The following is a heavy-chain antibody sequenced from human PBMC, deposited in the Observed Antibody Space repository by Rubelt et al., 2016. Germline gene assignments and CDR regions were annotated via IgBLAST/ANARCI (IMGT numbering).Heavy chain of an antibody. J-gene: IGHJ1*01. CDR3: ARRYNYCSGGSCYSYFQH. Sequence: QLQLQESGPGLVKPSETLSLTCTVSGGSISSSSYYWGWIRQPPGKGLEWIGSIYYSGSTYYNPSLMIRGTISVDKSQDQFSLKLSFVTAADTAVYYCARRYNYCSGGSCYSYFQHWGQGTLVTVSS. D-gene: IGHD2-15*01. CDR2: IYYSGST. CDR1: GGSISSSSYY. V-gene: IGHV4-39*07.